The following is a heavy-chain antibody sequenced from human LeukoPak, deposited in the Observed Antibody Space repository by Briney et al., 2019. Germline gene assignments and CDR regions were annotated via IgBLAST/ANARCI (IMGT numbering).Heavy chain of an antibody. D-gene: IGHD2-15*01. CDR3: ATGGSCSGGSCYSDLYWFDP. CDR2: IIPIFGTA. J-gene: IGHJ5*02. Sequence: ASVKVSCKASGGTFSSYAISWVRQAPGQGLEWMGGIIPIFGTANYAQKFQGRVTITADEFTSTAYMELSSLRSEDTAVYYCATGGSCSGGSCYSDLYWFDPWGQGTLVTVSS. CDR1: GGTFSSYA. V-gene: IGHV1-69*13.